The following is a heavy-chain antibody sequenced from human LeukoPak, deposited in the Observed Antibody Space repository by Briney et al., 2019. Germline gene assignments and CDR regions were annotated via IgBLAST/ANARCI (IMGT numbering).Heavy chain of an antibody. Sequence: SVKVSCNASGGTYSSYAISWVRQAPGQGLEWMGGIIPIFGIANYAQKFQGRVTVTADESTSTAYMELSSLRSEDTAVYCCARAPYSSGGSTNYYYYYYMDVWGKGPTVTVSS. V-gene: IGHV1-69*13. J-gene: IGHJ6*03. CDR1: GGTYSSYA. D-gene: IGHD6-19*01. CDR3: ARAPYSSGGSTNYYYYYYMDV. CDR2: IIPIFGIA.